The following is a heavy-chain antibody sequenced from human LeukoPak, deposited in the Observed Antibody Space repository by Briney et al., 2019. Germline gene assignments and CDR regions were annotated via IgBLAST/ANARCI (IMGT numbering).Heavy chain of an antibody. D-gene: IGHD2-2*02. CDR2: IYYSGST. J-gene: IGHJ6*03. Sequence: SETLSLTCTVSGGSISSHYWSWIRQPPGKGLERIGYIYYSGSTNYNPSLKSRVTISVDTSKNQFSLKLSSVTAADTAVYYCARAPSSSVPAAIRRRGYYYYMDVWGKGTTVTVSS. CDR3: ARAPSSSVPAAIRRRGYYYYMDV. CDR1: GGSISSHY. V-gene: IGHV4-59*11.